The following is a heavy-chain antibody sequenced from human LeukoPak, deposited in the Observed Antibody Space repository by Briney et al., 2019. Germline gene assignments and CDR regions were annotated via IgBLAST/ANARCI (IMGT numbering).Heavy chain of an antibody. CDR2: ISYDGSNK. V-gene: IGHV3-30*18. CDR3: ANRGVVIRVILVGFHKAAYYFES. D-gene: IGHD3/OR15-3a*01. CDR1: GFTFSSYG. Sequence: PGRSLRLSCAASGFTFSSYGMHGVRQAPGKGLEWVAVISYDGSNKYYADSVKGRFTISRDNPKNTLYLQMNSLRAEDTAVYFCANRGVVIRVILVGFHKAAYYFESWGQGALVTVSS. J-gene: IGHJ4*02.